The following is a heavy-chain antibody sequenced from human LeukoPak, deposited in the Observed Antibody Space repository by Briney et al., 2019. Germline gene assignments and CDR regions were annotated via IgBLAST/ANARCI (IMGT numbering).Heavy chain of an antibody. J-gene: IGHJ6*02. CDR3: AREGITGTRRKMDV. D-gene: IGHD1-7*01. CDR1: GYTFTDYF. Sequence: GASVKVSCKASGYTFTDYFIHWVRQAPGQGLEWMGRINPNSGGTNYAQKFQGRVTMTRDTSTSTVYMELSSLRSEDTAVYYCAREGITGTRRKMDVWGQGTTVTVSS. CDR2: INPNSGGT. V-gene: IGHV1-2*06.